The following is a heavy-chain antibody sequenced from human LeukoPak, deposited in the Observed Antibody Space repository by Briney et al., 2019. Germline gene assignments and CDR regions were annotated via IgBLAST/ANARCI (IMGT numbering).Heavy chain of an antibody. D-gene: IGHD3-10*01. CDR3: ARDNSMVRGVIITSPFDY. CDR1: GGTFSSYA. J-gene: IGHJ4*02. Sequence: SVKVSCKASGGTFSSYAISWVRQAPGQGLEWMGRIIPIFGTANYAQKFQGRVTITTDESTSTAYMELSSLRSEDTAVYYCARDNSMVRGVIITSPFDYWGQGTLVTVS. CDR2: IIPIFGTA. V-gene: IGHV1-69*05.